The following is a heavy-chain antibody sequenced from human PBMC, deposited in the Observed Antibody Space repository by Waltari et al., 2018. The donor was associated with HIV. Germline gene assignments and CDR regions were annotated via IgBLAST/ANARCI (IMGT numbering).Heavy chain of an antibody. CDR2: IHHSGST. CDR3: ARGTLNGYGDFAIDY. J-gene: IGHJ4*02. Sequence: QVQLQESVPGLVKPSETLSLTCAVSGYSISSGYYWGWIRQSPGKGLEWIGNIHHSGSTYYNPSLKSRVTISIDTSKNQFSLRLSSVTAADTAVFYCARGTLNGYGDFAIDYWGQGTLVTVSS. V-gene: IGHV4-38-2*01. CDR1: GYSISSGYY. D-gene: IGHD3-10*01.